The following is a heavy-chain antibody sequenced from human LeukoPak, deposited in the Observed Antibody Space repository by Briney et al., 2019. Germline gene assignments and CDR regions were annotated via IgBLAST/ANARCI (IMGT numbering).Heavy chain of an antibody. CDR2: IYSGGDT. CDR1: GFTVSSNY. Sequence: PGGSLRLSCAASGFTVSSNYINWVRQAPGKGLEWVSIIYSGGDTYYADSVKGRFTISRDNSKNTLYLQMNSLRAEDTAVYYCTRGPGSTWYSDYWGQGTLVTVSS. D-gene: IGHD6-13*01. J-gene: IGHJ4*02. V-gene: IGHV3-66*02. CDR3: TRGPGSTWYSDY.